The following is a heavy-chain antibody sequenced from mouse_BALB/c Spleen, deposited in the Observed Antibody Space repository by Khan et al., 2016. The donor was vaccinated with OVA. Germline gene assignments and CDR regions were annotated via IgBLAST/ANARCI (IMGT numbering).Heavy chain of an antibody. V-gene: IGHV1-7*01. Sequence: QVQLKESGTELAKPGASVQMTCKASGYTFTSYWMHWVKQRPGQGLEWIGYINPSTDYTEYNQKFKDKATLTADKSSSTAYMQLTRLTSEDSAVYYCVNHGSSSDWFSYWGQGTMVTVSA. J-gene: IGHJ3*01. CDR2: INPSTDYT. CDR3: VNHGSSSDWFSY. CDR1: GYTFTSYW. D-gene: IGHD1-1*01.